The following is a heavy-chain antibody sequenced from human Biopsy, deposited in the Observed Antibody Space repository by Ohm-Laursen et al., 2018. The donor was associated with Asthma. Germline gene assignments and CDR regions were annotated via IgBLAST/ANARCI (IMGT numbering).Heavy chain of an antibody. CDR3: ARPSPNRDILYYYYHMDV. D-gene: IGHD3-3*02. J-gene: IGHJ6*02. CDR2: ISSSGSTT. V-gene: IGHV3-11*01. Sequence: GSLRLSCAASGFSFSDYYMTWMRQAPGKGLEWVSSISSSGSTTYPAESVKGRFTISRDNAQKSLFLQMGSLRADDTAIYYCARPSPNRDILYYYYHMDVWGQGTTVIVSS. CDR1: GFSFSDYY.